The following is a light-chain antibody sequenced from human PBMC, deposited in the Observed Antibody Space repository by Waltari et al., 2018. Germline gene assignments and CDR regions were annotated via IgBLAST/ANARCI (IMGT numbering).Light chain of an antibody. CDR2: HAS. CDR3: QKYDSLPAT. CDR1: QSVGKY. J-gene: IGKJ1*01. V-gene: IGKV3-20*01. Sequence: EVVLTQSPGTLSLSPGERATLSYRASQSVGKYLAWYQQKPGHAPRLLIYHASTRAPGIPDRFSGSGSGTDFSLTISRLEREDFAVYYCQKYDSLPATFGQGTKVEIK.